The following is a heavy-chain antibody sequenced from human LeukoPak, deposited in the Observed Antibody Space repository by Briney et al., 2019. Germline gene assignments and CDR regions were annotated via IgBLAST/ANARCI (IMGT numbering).Heavy chain of an antibody. J-gene: IGHJ4*02. D-gene: IGHD6-25*01. CDR1: GGSISGNY. CDR3: ARERNLAAAGYLFDS. V-gene: IGHV4-4*07. CDR2: IYNSGTT. Sequence: PSETLSLTCTVSGGSISGNYWTWIRQPAGKGLEWIGRIYNSGTTNYNPSLKSRVTFSVDTSKNQLSLNLSSLTAAATAVYFCARERNLAAAGYLFDSWGQGALVTVSS.